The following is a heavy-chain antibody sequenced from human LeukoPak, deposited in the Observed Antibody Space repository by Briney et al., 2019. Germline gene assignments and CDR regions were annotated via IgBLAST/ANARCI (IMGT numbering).Heavy chain of an antibody. V-gene: IGHV4-59*01. Sequence: SETLSLTCTVSGGSISSYYWSWIRQPPGKGLEWIGYIYYSGSTNYNPSLKSRVTISVDTSKNQFSLKLSSVTAADTAVYYCARGDSYFDYWGQGTLVTVSS. CDR2: IYYSGST. CDR3: ARGDSYFDY. CDR1: GGSISSYY. J-gene: IGHJ4*02.